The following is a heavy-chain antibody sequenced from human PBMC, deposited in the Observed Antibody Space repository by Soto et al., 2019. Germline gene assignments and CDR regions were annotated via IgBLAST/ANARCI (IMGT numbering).Heavy chain of an antibody. Sequence: PSETLSLTCTVSGGSISSYYWSWIRQPAGKGLEWIGRIYTSGSTNYNPSLKSRVTMSVDTSKNQFSLKPSSVTAADTAVYYCARGGYYDSSGYYFFDYWGQGTLVTVSS. V-gene: IGHV4-4*07. J-gene: IGHJ4*02. D-gene: IGHD3-22*01. CDR2: IYTSGST. CDR3: ARGGYYDSSGYYFFDY. CDR1: GGSISSYY.